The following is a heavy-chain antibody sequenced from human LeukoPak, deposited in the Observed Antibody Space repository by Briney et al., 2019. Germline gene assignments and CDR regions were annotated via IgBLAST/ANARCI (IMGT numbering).Heavy chain of an antibody. Sequence: ASVQVSCKASGYTFTDYYVHWVRQAPGQGLEGMGWSNPNSGGTNDAQKFQGRVTMTRDTSISTAYMELRRLRSDDTAVYYCAREGPIVGATHLVDYWGQGTLVTVSS. CDR2: SNPNSGGT. CDR1: GYTFTDYY. V-gene: IGHV1-2*02. D-gene: IGHD1-26*01. CDR3: AREGPIVGATHLVDY. J-gene: IGHJ4*02.